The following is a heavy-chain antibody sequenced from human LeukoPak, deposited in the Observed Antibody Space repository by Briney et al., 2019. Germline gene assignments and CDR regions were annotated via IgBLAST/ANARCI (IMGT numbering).Heavy chain of an antibody. CDR3: ARDLAGFGGYSYGMVDY. V-gene: IGHV6-1*01. CDR2: TYYRSEWHN. J-gene: IGHJ4*02. Sequence: SQTLSLTCAISGDSVSSNSAAWNWIGQSPSRGLEWLGRTYYRSEWHNDYAVSVKSRIIISPDTSKNQFFLQLKSVTPEDTAVYYCARDLAGFGGYSYGMVDYWGQGTLVTVSS. D-gene: IGHD5-18*01. CDR1: GDSVSSNSAA.